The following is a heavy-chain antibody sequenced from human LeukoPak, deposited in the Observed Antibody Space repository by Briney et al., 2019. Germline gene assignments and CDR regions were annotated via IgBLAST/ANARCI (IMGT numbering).Heavy chain of an antibody. CDR1: GGSISSYY. V-gene: IGHV4-4*08. D-gene: IGHD1-26*01. Sequence: PSETLSLTCTVSGGSISSYYWSWIRQPPGKGLEWIGRIYTSGSTNYNPSLKSRVTISVDTSKNQFSLKLSSVTAADTAVYYCAREGSSADEFDYWGQGTLVTVSS. CDR3: AREGSSADEFDY. CDR2: IYTSGST. J-gene: IGHJ4*02.